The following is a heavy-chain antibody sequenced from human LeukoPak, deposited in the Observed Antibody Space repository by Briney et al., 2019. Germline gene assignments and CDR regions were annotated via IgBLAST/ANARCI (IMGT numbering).Heavy chain of an antibody. Sequence: GGSLSLSCAASGFTFDDYAMHWVRQAPGKGLEWVSGISWNSGNIGYADSVKGRFTISRDNAQNSLYLQTNSLRPEDTALYYCAKVSSGSYGNFDYWGQGTLVTVSS. D-gene: IGHD1-26*01. CDR2: ISWNSGNI. V-gene: IGHV3-9*01. CDR3: AKVSSGSYGNFDY. J-gene: IGHJ4*02. CDR1: GFTFDDYA.